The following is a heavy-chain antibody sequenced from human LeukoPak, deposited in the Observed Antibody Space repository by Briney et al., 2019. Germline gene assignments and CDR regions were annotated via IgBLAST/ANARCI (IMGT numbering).Heavy chain of an antibody. J-gene: IGHJ6*02. Sequence: PSETLSLTCTVSGGSIFSYYWSWIRQPPGKELEWIGYIYYSGSTNYNPSLKSRVTISVDTSKNQFSLNLSSVTAADTAVYYCARRDGVYGMDVWGQGTTVTVSS. CDR2: IYYSGST. V-gene: IGHV4-59*08. D-gene: IGHD3-10*01. CDR3: ARRDGVYGMDV. CDR1: GGSIFSYY.